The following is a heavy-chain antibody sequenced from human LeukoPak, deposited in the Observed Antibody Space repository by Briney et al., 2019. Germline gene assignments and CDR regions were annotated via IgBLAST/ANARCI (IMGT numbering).Heavy chain of an antibody. Sequence: SETLSLTCTVSGGSISSGGYYWSWIRQPPGKGLEWIGYIYHSGSTYYNPSLKSRVTISVDRSKNQFSLKLSSVTAADTAVYYCATSSSGSYYGTFDYWGQGTLVTVSS. V-gene: IGHV4-30-2*01. CDR3: ATSSSGSYYGTFDY. D-gene: IGHD3-10*01. J-gene: IGHJ4*02. CDR2: IYHSGST. CDR1: GGSISSGGYY.